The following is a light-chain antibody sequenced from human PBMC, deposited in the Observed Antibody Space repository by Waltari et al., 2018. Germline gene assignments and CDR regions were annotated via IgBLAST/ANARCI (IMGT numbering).Light chain of an antibody. CDR3: CSYVGSYTLV. Sequence: QSALTQPRSVSGSPRQSVTISCTGPRRAVGGYNYAPWYQQHPGKAPKLMIYDVSKRPSGVPDRFSGSKSGNTASLTISGLQAEDEADYYCCSYVGSYTLVFGGGTKLTVL. V-gene: IGLV2-11*02. CDR1: RRAVGGYNY. J-gene: IGLJ2*01. CDR2: DVS.